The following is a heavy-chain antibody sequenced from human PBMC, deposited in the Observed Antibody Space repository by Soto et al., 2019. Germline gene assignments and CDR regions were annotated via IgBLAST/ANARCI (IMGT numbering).Heavy chain of an antibody. V-gene: IGHV3-30*18. CDR1: GFTFSSYG. CDR2: ISYDGSNK. CDR3: AKDRKNVVVPAAISPGAFDI. J-gene: IGHJ3*02. Sequence: GSLRLSCAASGFTFSSYGMHWVRQAPGKGLEWVAVISYDGSNKYYADSVKGRFTISRDNSKNTLYLQMNSLRAEDTAVYYCAKDRKNVVVPAAISPGAFDIWGQGTMVTVSS. D-gene: IGHD2-2*01.